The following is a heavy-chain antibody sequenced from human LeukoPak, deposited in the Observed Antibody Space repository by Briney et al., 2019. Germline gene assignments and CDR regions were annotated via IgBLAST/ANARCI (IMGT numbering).Heavy chain of an antibody. J-gene: IGHJ6*02. CDR2: IGSSANTI. CDR3: ARPYYSGNFYYYGMDV. Sequence: GGSLRLSCAASGFTFSSYGMHWVRQAPGKGLEWVSHIGSSANTIWYADSVKGRFTISRDNAKNSVHLQMNSLRAEDTAVYYCARPYYSGNFYYYGMDVWGQGTTVTVSS. V-gene: IGHV3-48*04. CDR1: GFTFSSYG. D-gene: IGHD1-26*01.